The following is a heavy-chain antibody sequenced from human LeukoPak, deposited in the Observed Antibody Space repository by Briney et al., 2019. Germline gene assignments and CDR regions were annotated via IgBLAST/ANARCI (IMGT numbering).Heavy chain of an antibody. Sequence: ASVKVSCKASGYTFTGYYMHWVRQAPGQGLEWMGWINPNSGDTNYAQKFQGRVTMTRDTSISTAYMELSRLRSDDTAVYYCARAGRTIFGVVIGPSWFDPWGQGTLVTVSS. CDR1: GYTFTGYY. J-gene: IGHJ5*02. CDR3: ARAGRTIFGVVIGPSWFDP. D-gene: IGHD3-3*01. CDR2: INPNSGDT. V-gene: IGHV1-2*02.